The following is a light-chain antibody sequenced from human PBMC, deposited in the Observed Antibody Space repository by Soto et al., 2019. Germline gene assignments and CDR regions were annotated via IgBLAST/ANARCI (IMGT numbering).Light chain of an antibody. Sequence: QSALTQPRSVSGSPGQSVTISCTGTSGDVGDYNYVSWYQHHAGTAPKLIIYDVTKRPSGVPHRFSGSKSGITASLTISGLQDDDEADYYCCSYADIYTYVFGTGTQLTVL. CDR1: SGDVGDYNY. CDR2: DVT. J-gene: IGLJ1*01. CDR3: CSYADIYTYV. V-gene: IGLV2-11*01.